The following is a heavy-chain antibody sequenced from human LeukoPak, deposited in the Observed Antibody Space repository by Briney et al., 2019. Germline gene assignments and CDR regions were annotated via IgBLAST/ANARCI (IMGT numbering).Heavy chain of an antibody. CDR3: AREGSSSWFAGYYYYYYYMDA. CDR2: INSDGSST. D-gene: IGHD6-13*01. CDR1: GFTFSSYW. V-gene: IGHV3-74*01. Sequence: GGSLRLSCAASGFTFSSYWMHWVRQAPGKGLVWVSRINSDGSSTSYADSVKGRFTISRDNAKNTLYLQMNSLRAEDTAVYYCAREGSSSWFAGYYYYYYYMDAWGKGTTVTVSS. J-gene: IGHJ6*03.